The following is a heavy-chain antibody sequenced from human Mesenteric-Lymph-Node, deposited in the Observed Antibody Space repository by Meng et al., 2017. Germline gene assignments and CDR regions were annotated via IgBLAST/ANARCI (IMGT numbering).Heavy chain of an antibody. D-gene: IGHD3/OR15-3a*01. J-gene: IGHJ4*02. CDR2: INGDGSST. Sequence: VPPVGDGGGLVQPGGSLRLSCAASGFTFSSSWMHWVRQAPGKGLVWVLRINGDGSSTSYADSVKGRFTISRDNAKNTLYLQMNSLRAEDTAVYYCARDGLAPDYWGQGTLVTVSS. CDR1: GFTFSSSW. V-gene: IGHV3-74*01. CDR3: ARDGLAPDY.